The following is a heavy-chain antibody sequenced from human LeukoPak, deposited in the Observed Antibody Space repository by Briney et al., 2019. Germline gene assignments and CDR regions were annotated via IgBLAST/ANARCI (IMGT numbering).Heavy chain of an antibody. CDR3: ARENSDSDAFDA. J-gene: IGHJ3*01. CDR1: GGSISTYY. Sequence: SETLSLTCTVSGGSISTYYWNWIRQPPGKGLEWIGFIYYSGSTSYNPSLKSRVTISVDTSKNQFSLNLKSVTAADTAVYFCARENSDSDAFDAWGQGAVVTVSS. D-gene: IGHD1-26*01. CDR2: IYYSGST. V-gene: IGHV4-59*01.